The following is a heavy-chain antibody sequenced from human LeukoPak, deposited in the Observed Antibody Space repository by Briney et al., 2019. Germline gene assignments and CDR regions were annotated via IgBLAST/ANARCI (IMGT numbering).Heavy chain of an antibody. CDR3: ASLYDSSGYNFDY. Sequence: SETLSLTCTVSGGSISSYYWSWIRQPPGKGLEWIGYIYYSGSTNYNPSLKSRVTISVDTSKNQFSLKLSSVTAADTAVYYCASLYDSSGYNFDYWGQGTLVTVSS. CDR1: GGSISSYY. D-gene: IGHD3-22*01. J-gene: IGHJ4*02. CDR2: IYYSGST. V-gene: IGHV4-59*01.